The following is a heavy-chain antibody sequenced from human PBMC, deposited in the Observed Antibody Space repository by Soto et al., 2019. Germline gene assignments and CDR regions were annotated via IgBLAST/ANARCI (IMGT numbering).Heavy chain of an antibody. D-gene: IGHD2-2*01. V-gene: IGHV4-31*03. J-gene: IGHJ6*02. CDR1: GCSISSGGYY. Sequence: SETLSLTCTVSGCSISSGGYYWSWIRQHPGKGLEWIGYIYYSGSTYYNPSLKSRVTISVDTSKNQFSLKLSSVTAADTAVYYCARAPLGCSSTSCDYYYYYGMDVWGQGTTVTVSS. CDR2: IYYSGST. CDR3: ARAPLGCSSTSCDYYYYYGMDV.